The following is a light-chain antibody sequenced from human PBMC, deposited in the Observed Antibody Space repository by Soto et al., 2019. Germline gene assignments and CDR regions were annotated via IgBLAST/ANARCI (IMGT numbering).Light chain of an antibody. CDR3: QSYDSSLSGWV. CDR2: GNN. CDR1: SSNIGAGYD. V-gene: IGLV1-40*01. Sequence: QSVLTQPPSVSGAPGQRVTISCTGSSSNIGAGYDVHWYQQLPGTAPKLLIYGNNNRPSGVPDRFSGSKSGTSASLAITGRRAEDEADYYCQSYDSSLSGWVFGGGTKLTVL. J-gene: IGLJ3*02.